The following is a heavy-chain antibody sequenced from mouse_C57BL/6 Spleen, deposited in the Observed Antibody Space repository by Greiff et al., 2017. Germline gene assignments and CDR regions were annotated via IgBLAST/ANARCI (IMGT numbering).Heavy chain of an antibody. CDR2: LDPSDSYT. Sequence: QVQLQQPGAELVMPGASVKLSCKASGYTFTSYWMHWVKPRPGQGLEWIGELDPSDSYTNYNQKFKGKSTLTVDKSSSKAYMQLSSLTSEDSAVYYCARTITTVVATRGFAYWGQGTLVTVSA. CDR3: ARTITTVVATRGFAY. D-gene: IGHD1-1*01. CDR1: GYTFTSYW. J-gene: IGHJ3*01. V-gene: IGHV1-69*01.